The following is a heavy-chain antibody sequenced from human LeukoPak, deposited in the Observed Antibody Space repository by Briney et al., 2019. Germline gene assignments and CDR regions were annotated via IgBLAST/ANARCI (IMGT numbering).Heavy chain of an antibody. CDR2: ISSRGSTI. Sequence: GGSLRLSCAASGFTFSSYEMNWVRQAPGKGLEWVSYISSRGSTIYYADSVKGRFTISRDNAKNSLYLQMNSLRAEDTAVYYCAREGYSDAFDIWGQGTMVTVSS. CDR3: AREGYSDAFDI. D-gene: IGHD5-18*01. V-gene: IGHV3-48*03. CDR1: GFTFSSYE. J-gene: IGHJ3*02.